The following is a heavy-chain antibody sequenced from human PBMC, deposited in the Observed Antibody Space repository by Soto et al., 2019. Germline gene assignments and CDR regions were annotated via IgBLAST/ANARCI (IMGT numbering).Heavy chain of an antibody. CDR3: AIVPGEPISPFFVDY. CDR1: GGTFSSYA. J-gene: IGHJ4*02. Sequence: QVQLVQSGAEVKKPGSSVKVSCKASGGTFSSYAISGVRQAPGQGLEWMGGIIPIFGIANYAQKFQGRVTITADDTTSTAYMELSSLRSEDTAVYYCAIVPGEPISPFFVDYWGQGTLVTVSS. V-gene: IGHV1-69*01. CDR2: IIPIFGIA. D-gene: IGHD3-10*01.